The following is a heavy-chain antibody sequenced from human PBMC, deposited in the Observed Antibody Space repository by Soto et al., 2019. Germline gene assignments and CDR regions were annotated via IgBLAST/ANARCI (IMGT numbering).Heavy chain of an antibody. D-gene: IGHD1-26*01. J-gene: IGHJ4*02. CDR2: LTYSGKT. Sequence: SETLSLTCSVCGGCVNSGSHYWTWIRQHPGKTLERIGHLTYSGKTDFSPSRRSRVTLSRDTSKNQFSLGLTSVTAADTAVYYGARGLSGKTLSFYYFGNWGQRALGTVSS. V-gene: IGHV4-61*01. CDR1: GGCVNSGSHY. CDR3: ARGLSGKTLSFYYFGN.